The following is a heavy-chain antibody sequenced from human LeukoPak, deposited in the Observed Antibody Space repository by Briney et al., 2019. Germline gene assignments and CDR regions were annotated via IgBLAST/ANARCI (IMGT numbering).Heavy chain of an antibody. J-gene: IGHJ4*02. CDR1: GYTFTSYA. Sequence: GASVKVSCKASGYTFTSYAMNWVRQAPGQGLEWMGWINTNTGNPTYAQGFTGRFDFSLDTSVSTAYLQISSLKTEDTAVYYCARSGADNWNYEFDYWGQGTLVTVSS. D-gene: IGHD1-7*01. CDR2: INTNTGNP. V-gene: IGHV7-4-1*02. CDR3: ARSGADNWNYEFDY.